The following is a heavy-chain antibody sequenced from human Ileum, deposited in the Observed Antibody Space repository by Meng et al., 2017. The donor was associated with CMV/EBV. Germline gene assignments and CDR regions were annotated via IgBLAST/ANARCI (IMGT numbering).Heavy chain of an antibody. V-gene: IGHV2-70D*14. Sequence: SGPTLVKPTETLTLNCTLSGFSLSTSGMRVSWIRQPPGKALEWLARIDGDDDKFYSTSLKTRLTISKDTSKNQAVLTMTNMDPADTATYYCARSPVRIPRGFDYWGQGTLVTVSS. CDR1: GFSLSTSGMR. D-gene: IGHD3-10*01. CDR2: IDGDDDK. J-gene: IGHJ4*02. CDR3: ARSPVRIPRGFDY.